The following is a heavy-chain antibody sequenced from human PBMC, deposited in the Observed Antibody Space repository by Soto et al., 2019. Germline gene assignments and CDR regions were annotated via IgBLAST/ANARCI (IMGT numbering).Heavy chain of an antibody. CDR1: GGSISSSSYY. Sequence: SETLSLTCTVSGGSISSSSYYWGWIRQPPGKGLGWIGSIYYSGSTYYNPSLKSRVTISVDTSKNQFSLKLSSVTAADTAVYYCARGVSRRGRAFDIWGQGTMVTVSS. V-gene: IGHV4-39*01. CDR3: ARGVSRRGRAFDI. J-gene: IGHJ3*02. D-gene: IGHD2-8*01. CDR2: IYYSGST.